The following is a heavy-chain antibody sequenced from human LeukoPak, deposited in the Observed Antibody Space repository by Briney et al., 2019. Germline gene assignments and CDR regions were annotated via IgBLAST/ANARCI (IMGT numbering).Heavy chain of an antibody. Sequence: PSETLSLTCTVSGGSISSYYWSWIRQPPGKGLEWRGYIYYSGSTNYNPSLKSRVTISVDTSKNQFSLKLSSVTAADTAVYYCARHALTYYDILYYFDYWGQGTLVTVSS. CDR1: GGSISSYY. D-gene: IGHD3-9*01. CDR3: ARHALTYYDILYYFDY. CDR2: IYYSGST. J-gene: IGHJ4*02. V-gene: IGHV4-59*08.